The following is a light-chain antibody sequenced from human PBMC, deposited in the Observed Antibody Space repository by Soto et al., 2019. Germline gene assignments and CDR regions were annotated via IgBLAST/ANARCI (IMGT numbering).Light chain of an antibody. CDR2: DAS. V-gene: IGKV3-20*01. CDR3: QQYGTSPGT. CDR1: QSVISSY. Sequence: EIVLTQSPGTLSLSPGERATLSCRASQSVISSYLAWYQQKPGQAPRLLIYDASTRATGIPDRFSGSGSGTDFTLTISRLEPADFAIYYCQQYGTSPGTFGQGTKVEIK. J-gene: IGKJ1*01.